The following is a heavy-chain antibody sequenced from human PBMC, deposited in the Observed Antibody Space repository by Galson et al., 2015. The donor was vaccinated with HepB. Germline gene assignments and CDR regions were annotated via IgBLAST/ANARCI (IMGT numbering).Heavy chain of an antibody. Sequence: SVKVSCKASGYTFTSYAMHWVRQAPGQRLEWMGRINAGNGNTKYSQKFQGRVTITRDTSASTAYMELSSLRSEDTAVYYCARVFGSGWYRGDYYGMDVWGQGTTVTVSS. V-gene: IGHV1-3*01. CDR3: ARVFGSGWYRGDYYGMDV. D-gene: IGHD6-19*01. CDR1: GYTFTSYA. J-gene: IGHJ6*02. CDR2: INAGNGNT.